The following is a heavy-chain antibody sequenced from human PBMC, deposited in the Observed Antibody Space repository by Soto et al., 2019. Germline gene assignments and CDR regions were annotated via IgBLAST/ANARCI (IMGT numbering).Heavy chain of an antibody. J-gene: IGHJ4*02. CDR3: TTSHAGELNN. D-gene: IGHD1-7*01. CDR1: GGSISSSSW. CDR2: IFESGAT. Sequence: QVQLQESGPGLVKPSGTLSLTCAVSGGSISSSSWWPWVRQSPGKDLEWIGEIFESGATNYNPSLKSRLTMSVDKSKNQFSLNLSSLTAAATAVYFCTTSHAGELNNWGQGTLVTVSS. V-gene: IGHV4-4*02.